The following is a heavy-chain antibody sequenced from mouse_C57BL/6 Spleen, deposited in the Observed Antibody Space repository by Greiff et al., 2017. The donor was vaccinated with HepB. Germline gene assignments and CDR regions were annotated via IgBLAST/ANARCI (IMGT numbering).Heavy chain of an antibody. CDR3: ARSERGRPFFDY. J-gene: IGHJ2*01. CDR2: IYPRSGNT. D-gene: IGHD3-3*01. V-gene: IGHV1-81*01. Sequence: QVTLKVSGAELARPGASVKLSCKASGYTFTSYGISWVKQRTGQGLEWIGEIYPRSGNTYYNEKFKGKATLTADKSSSTAYMELRSLTSEDSAVYFCARSERGRPFFDYWSQGTTLTVTS. CDR1: GYTFTSYG.